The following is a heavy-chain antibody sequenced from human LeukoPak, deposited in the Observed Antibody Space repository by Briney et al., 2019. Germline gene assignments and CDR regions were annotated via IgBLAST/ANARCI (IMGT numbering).Heavy chain of an antibody. J-gene: IGHJ4*02. CDR3: ARAGLATPHFDY. V-gene: IGHV3-48*03. D-gene: IGHD5-12*01. CDR1: GFTFSSYA. CDR2: ISSSGSTI. Sequence: PGRSLRLSCAASGFTFSSYAMHWVRQAPGKGLEWVSYISSSGSTIYYADSVKGRFTISRDNAKNSLYLQMNSLRAEDTAVYYCARAGLATPHFDYWGQGTLVTVSS.